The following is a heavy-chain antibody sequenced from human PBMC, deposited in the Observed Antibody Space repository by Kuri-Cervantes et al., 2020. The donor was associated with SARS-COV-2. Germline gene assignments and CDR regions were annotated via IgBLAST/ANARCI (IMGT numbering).Heavy chain of an antibody. Sequence: SETLSLPCKVSGGSITNSGIHWGWIRQPPGKGLEWIGSIYHSGSTYYNPSLKSRVTISVDTSKNQFSLKLSSVTAADTAVYYCARGHCSSTSCYINYYYYMDVWGKGTTVTVSS. CDR3: ARGHCSSTSCYINYYYYMDV. D-gene: IGHD2-2*01. V-gene: IGHV4-39*07. J-gene: IGHJ6*03. CDR1: GGSITNSGIH. CDR2: IYHSGST.